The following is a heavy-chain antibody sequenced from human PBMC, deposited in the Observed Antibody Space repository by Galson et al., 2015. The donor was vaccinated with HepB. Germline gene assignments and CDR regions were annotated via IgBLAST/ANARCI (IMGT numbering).Heavy chain of an antibody. Sequence: SLRLSCAASGFTVSGSGIHWVRQASGKGLEWVGRIRSRANNYATAYAASVKGRFTISRDDSKNTAYLQMNSLKIEDTAVYYCTSLKLKFDPWGQGTLVTVSS. V-gene: IGHV3-73*01. CDR1: GFTVSGSG. CDR2: IRSRANNYAT. CDR3: TSLKLKFDP. J-gene: IGHJ5*02. D-gene: IGHD5-24*01.